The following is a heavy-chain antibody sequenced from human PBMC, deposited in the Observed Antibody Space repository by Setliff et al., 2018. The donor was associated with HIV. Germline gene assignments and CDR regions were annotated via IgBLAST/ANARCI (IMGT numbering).Heavy chain of an antibody. V-gene: IGHV4-39*01. Sequence: SETLSLTCTVSGGSISSSTYYWGWIRQPPGKGLEWIGTIYYSGSTYYNPSLKSRLTISVDTSKNQFSLKLSSVTAADKAVYYCARRDGYSYGFYFDYWGQGTRVTVSS. D-gene: IGHD5-18*01. J-gene: IGHJ4*02. CDR3: ARRDGYSYGFYFDY. CDR2: IYYSGST. CDR1: GGSISSSTYY.